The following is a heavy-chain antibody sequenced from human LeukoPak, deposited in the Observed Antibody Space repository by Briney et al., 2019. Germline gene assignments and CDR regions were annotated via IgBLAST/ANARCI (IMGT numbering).Heavy chain of an antibody. D-gene: IGHD3-22*01. V-gene: IGHV4-59*01. J-gene: IGHJ3*02. CDR3: ARDLGYYDSSGPSPGAFDI. CDR2: IYYSGST. CDR1: GGSISSYY. Sequence: SETLSLTCTVSGGSISSYYWSWIRQPPGKGLEWIGYIYYSGSTNYNPSLKSRVTISVDTSKNQFSLKLSSVTAADTAVYYCARDLGYYDSSGPSPGAFDIWGQGTMVTVSS.